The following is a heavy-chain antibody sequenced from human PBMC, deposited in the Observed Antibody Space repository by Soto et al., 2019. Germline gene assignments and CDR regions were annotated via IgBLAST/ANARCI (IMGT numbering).Heavy chain of an antibody. J-gene: IGHJ6*03. Sequence: EVQLVESGGGLVQPGGSLRLSCAASGFTFSSYAMHWVRQAPGRGLEYVSAIISNGGSTYYANSVKGRFTISRDNSKNTLYLQMGSLRAEDMAVYYCARGGRHDYGEGWRYYYYYMDVWGKGTTVTVSS. D-gene: IGHD4-17*01. CDR3: ARGGRHDYGEGWRYYYYYMDV. CDR2: IISNGGST. CDR1: GFTFSSYA. V-gene: IGHV3-64*01.